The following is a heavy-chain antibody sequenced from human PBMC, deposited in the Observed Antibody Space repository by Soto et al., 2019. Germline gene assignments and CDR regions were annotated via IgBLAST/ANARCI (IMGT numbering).Heavy chain of an antibody. D-gene: IGHD3-9*01. Sequence: PGESLKISCKGSGYSFTSYWISWVRQMPGKGLEWMGRIDPSDSYTNYSPSFQGRFTISRDNSKDTLYLQMNSLRPEDTALYYCAKERYYDILADSYYNYGMDVWGQGTPVTVSS. CDR1: GYSFTSYW. V-gene: IGHV5-10-1*04. CDR3: AKERYYDILADSYYNYGMDV. CDR2: IDPSDSYT. J-gene: IGHJ6*02.